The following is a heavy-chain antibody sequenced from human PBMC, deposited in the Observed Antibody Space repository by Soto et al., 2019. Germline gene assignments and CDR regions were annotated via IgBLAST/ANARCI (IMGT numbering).Heavy chain of an antibody. Sequence: GGSLRLSCEGSGFTFSGHYMDWVRQAPGKGLEWLGRIRNKPNGHTTAYAASVKGRFTISRDDSKNLVYLQMNSLKSEDTALYYCSTTVITAPLFEYWGQGTLVTVSS. D-gene: IGHD2-21*02. CDR3: STTVITAPLFEY. J-gene: IGHJ4*02. V-gene: IGHV3-72*01. CDR2: IRNKPNGHTT. CDR1: GFTFSGHY.